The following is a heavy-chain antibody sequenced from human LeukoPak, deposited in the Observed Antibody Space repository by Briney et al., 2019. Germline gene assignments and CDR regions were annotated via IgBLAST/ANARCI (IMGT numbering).Heavy chain of an antibody. CDR3: ARSSGWYHRGPDYYYYYMDV. D-gene: IGHD6-19*01. J-gene: IGHJ6*03. CDR1: GFTFSRFS. V-gene: IGHV3-21*01. Sequence: GGSLRLSCAASGFTFSRFSMNWIRQAPGKGLEWVSSISSSGTYIYYADSVKGRFTISRDNAKNSLYLQMHSLRAEDTAIYYCARSSGWYHRGPDYYYYYMDVWGKGTTVTVS. CDR2: ISSSGTYI.